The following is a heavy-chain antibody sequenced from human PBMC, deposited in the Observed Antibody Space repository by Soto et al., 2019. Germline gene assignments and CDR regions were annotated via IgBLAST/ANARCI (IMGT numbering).Heavy chain of an antibody. J-gene: IGHJ4*01. Sequence: SETLSLTCTVSGDSIRNYYWSWIRQPPGKGLEHIGYIFYSGSTNYNPSLKSRVAISVDTSRNQFALKLRSVTAADTATYYCARVKRGYSYGSIIDFWGRGTLVTVSS. CDR3: ARVKRGYSYGSIIDF. V-gene: IGHV4-59*01. D-gene: IGHD5-18*01. CDR2: IFYSGST. CDR1: GDSIRNYY.